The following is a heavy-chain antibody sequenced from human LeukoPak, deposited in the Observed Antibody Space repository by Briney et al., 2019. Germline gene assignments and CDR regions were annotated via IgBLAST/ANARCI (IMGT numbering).Heavy chain of an antibody. D-gene: IGHD3-16*01. CDR3: ARGVLTFGGDNRFDP. CDR1: GGSVSSGSYY. Sequence: SEALSLTCTVSGGSVSSGSYYWSWIRQPPGKGLEWIGYIFYSGTTKYNPSLKSRVSMTVDTSENQFSLRLSSLTAADTAVYYCARGVLTFGGDNRFDPWGQGTLVTVSS. J-gene: IGHJ5*02. CDR2: IFYSGTT. V-gene: IGHV4-61*01.